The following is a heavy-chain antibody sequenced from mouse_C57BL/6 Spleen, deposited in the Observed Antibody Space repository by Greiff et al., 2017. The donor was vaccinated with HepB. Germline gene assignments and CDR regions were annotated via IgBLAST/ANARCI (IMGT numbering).Heavy chain of an antibody. D-gene: IGHD2-4*01. Sequence: QVQLQQPGAELVKPGASVKLSCKASGNTFPSYGMHGVKQRPGQGLEWIGMIHPNSGRTNYNAKFKSKATLTVVKSSSTSYMQLSSLTSEDSAVYYCARTLYYYDGYWGQGTTLTCSS. CDR2: IHPNSGRT. CDR3: ARTLYYYDGY. V-gene: IGHV1-64*01. J-gene: IGHJ2*01. CDR1: GNTFPSYG.